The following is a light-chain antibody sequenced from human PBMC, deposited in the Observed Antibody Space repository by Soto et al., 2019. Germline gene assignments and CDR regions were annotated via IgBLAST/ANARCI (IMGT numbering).Light chain of an antibody. CDR3: XQXXXXXVT. CDR1: QSISSY. CDR2: AAS. Sequence: DIQMTQSPSSLSASVGDRVTITCRASQSISSYLNWYQQKPGKAPKLLIYAASSLQSGVPSRFSGSGSGTDFTLTISSLQPEDFATYXXXQXXXXXVTFXGGTKVDI. J-gene: IGKJ4*01. V-gene: IGKV1-39*01.